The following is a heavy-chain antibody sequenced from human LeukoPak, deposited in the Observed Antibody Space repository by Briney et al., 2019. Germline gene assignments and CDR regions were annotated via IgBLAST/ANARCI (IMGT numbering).Heavy chain of an antibody. V-gene: IGHV4-34*01. J-gene: IGHJ4*02. CDR3: ARVGSSYGYSGYFDY. CDR2: INHSGST. Sequence: PSETLSLTCAVYGGSFSGYYWSWIRQPPGKGLERRGEINHSGSTNYNPSLKSRDTISVDKSKHQFPLKLRSVTAAATALYYCARVGSSYGYSGYFDYWGQGTLVTVSS. CDR1: GGSFSGYY. D-gene: IGHD5-18*01.